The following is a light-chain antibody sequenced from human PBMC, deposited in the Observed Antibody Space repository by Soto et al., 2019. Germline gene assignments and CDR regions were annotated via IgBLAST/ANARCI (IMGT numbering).Light chain of an antibody. Sequence: EIVLTQSPGTLSLSPGEGAALSCRTRQSVSGNYLAWYQQKPGQAPRLIIYGASTRATGIPDRFSGSGSGTDFTLTISRLEPEDFAIYYCQQYGTSFWTFGQGTKVEIK. V-gene: IGKV3-20*01. CDR1: QSVSGNY. CDR2: GAS. J-gene: IGKJ1*01. CDR3: QQYGTSFWT.